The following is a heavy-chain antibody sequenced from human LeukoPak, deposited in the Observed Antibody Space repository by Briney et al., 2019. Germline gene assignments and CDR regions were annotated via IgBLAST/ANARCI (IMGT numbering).Heavy chain of an antibody. CDR2: MNPNSGNT. D-gene: IGHD5-18*01. Sequence: ASVKVSCKASGYTFTSYDINWVRQATGQGLEWMGWMNPNSGNTGYAQKFQGRVTMTRNTSISTAYMELSSLRSEDTAGYYCAKSGYSYGYYFDYWGQGTLVTVSS. J-gene: IGHJ4*02. V-gene: IGHV1-8*01. CDR1: GYTFTSYD. CDR3: AKSGYSYGYYFDY.